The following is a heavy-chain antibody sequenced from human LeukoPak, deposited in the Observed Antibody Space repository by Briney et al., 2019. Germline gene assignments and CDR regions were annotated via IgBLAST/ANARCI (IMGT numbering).Heavy chain of an antibody. Sequence: GASVKVSCKASGYTFTGYYMHWVRQAPGQGLEWMGRINPNSGGTNYAQKFQGRVTMTRDTSISTAYMELSRLRSDDTAVYYCTGMITFGGVILDYWGQGVLVTVSS. V-gene: IGHV1-2*06. J-gene: IGHJ4*02. D-gene: IGHD3-16*02. CDR2: INPNSGGT. CDR1: GYTFTGYY. CDR3: TGMITFGGVILDY.